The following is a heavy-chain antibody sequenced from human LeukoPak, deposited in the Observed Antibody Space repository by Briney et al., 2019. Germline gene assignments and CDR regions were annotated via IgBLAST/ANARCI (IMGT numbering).Heavy chain of an antibody. CDR3: ARLRDYYDSSGHDFNY. CDR1: GYRFTGYW. V-gene: IGHV5-51*01. CDR2: IYPGDSDT. J-gene: IGHJ4*02. D-gene: IGHD3-22*01. Sequence: GEPLQISCQGSGYRFTGYWIGWVRPMPGKGLEWMGIIYPGDSDTRYSPSFQGQVTISADKSISTAYLQWSSLKASDTAMYYCARLRDYYDSSGHDFNYWGQGTLVTVSS.